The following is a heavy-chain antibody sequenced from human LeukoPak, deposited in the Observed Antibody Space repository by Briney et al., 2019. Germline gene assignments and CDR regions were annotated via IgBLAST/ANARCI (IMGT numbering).Heavy chain of an antibody. CDR2: IRSKAYGGTT. CDR3: ATYRQVLLPFES. D-gene: IGHD2-8*02. V-gene: IGHV3-49*04. J-gene: IGHJ4*02. CDR1: GFTFGDYA. Sequence: TGGSLRLSCTASGFTFGDYAMSWVRQAPGKGLEWVGFIRSKAYGGTTEYAASVKGRFTISRDDSKSIAYLQMNSLRAEDTAIYYCATYRQVLLPFESWGQGTLVTVSS.